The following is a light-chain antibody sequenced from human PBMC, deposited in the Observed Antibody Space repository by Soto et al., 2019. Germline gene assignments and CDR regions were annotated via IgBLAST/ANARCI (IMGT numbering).Light chain of an antibody. V-gene: IGLV1-44*01. CDR1: SSNIGSNI. CDR2: KNN. CDR3: AAWEDSLNGPV. J-gene: IGLJ1*01. Sequence: QSVLTQPPSASGTPGQRVTISCSGSSSNIGSNIATWYQQLPGTAPKLLIYKNNQRPSGVPDRFSGSKSGTSASLAISGLQSEDEADYYCAAWEDSLNGPVFGTGTKVTVL.